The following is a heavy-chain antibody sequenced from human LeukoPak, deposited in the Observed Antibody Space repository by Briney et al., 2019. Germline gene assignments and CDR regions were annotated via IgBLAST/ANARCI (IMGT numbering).Heavy chain of an antibody. D-gene: IGHD1-26*01. V-gene: IGHV1-24*01. Sequence: ASVKVSCKASGYTFTNYAMHWVRQAPGQRLEWMGGFDPEDGETIYAQKFQGRVTMTEDTSTDTAYMELSSLRSEDTAVYYCATGWRYSGSYNFDYWGQGTLVTVSS. CDR1: GYTFTNYA. CDR3: ATGWRYSGSYNFDY. J-gene: IGHJ4*02. CDR2: FDPEDGET.